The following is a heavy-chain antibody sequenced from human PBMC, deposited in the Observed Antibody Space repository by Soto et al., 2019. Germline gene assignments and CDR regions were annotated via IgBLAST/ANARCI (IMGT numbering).Heavy chain of an antibody. CDR1: GFTFSSFG. CDR3: AKAATITTLYNFDF. D-gene: IGHD4-4*01. CDR2: ISDSGGST. Sequence: PGGSPRLSCAASGFTFSSFGMNWVRQAPGKGLEWVSLISDSGGSTYHADSVKGRFTISRDNSKNTLYLQMNSLRAEDTAVYYCAKAATITTLYNFDFWGQGTLVTVSS. J-gene: IGHJ4*02. V-gene: IGHV3-23*01.